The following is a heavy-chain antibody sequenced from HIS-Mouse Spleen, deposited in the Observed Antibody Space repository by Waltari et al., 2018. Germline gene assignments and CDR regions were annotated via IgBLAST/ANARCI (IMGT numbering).Heavy chain of an antibody. Sequence: QLQLQESGPGLVKPSETLSLTCTVSGGSISSSSYYWGWIRQPPGKGLEWIGGIYYSGRHYYNPSLRGRVTISVDTSKNQFSLKLSSVTAADTAVYYCARGIAAAGRGYYFDYWGQGTLVTVSS. V-gene: IGHV4-39*07. D-gene: IGHD6-13*01. CDR3: ARGIAAAGRGYYFDY. J-gene: IGHJ4*02. CDR1: GGSISSSSYY. CDR2: IYYSGRH.